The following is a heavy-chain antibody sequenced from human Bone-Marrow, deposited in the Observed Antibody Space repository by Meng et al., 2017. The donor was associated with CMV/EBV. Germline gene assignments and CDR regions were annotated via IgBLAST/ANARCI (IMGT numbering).Heavy chain of an antibody. CDR3: AKGQTKPLGYLDDLYGMDV. Sequence: GESLKISCAVSGFTFTRHDMHWVRQAPGKGLEWVSFIRYDGSNKYYADSVKGRFTISRDNSKNTLYLQMNSLRAEDTAVYYCAKGQTKPLGYLDDLYGMDVWGQGTTVTVSS. J-gene: IGHJ6*02. V-gene: IGHV3-30*02. D-gene: IGHD1-14*01. CDR1: GFTFTRHD. CDR2: IRYDGSNK.